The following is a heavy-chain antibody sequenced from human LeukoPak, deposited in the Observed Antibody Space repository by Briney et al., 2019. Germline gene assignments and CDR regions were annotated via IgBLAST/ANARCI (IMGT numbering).Heavy chain of an antibody. CDR3: VRDGRGLGFYCYYMDV. CDR1: GGSISSDNYY. CDR2: IYYSGST. V-gene: IGHV4-39*07. J-gene: IGHJ6*03. Sequence: SETLSLTCTVSGGSISSDNYYWGWIRQPPGKGLEFIGSIYYSGSTYYNPSLKSRVTISVDTSKNQFSLKLSSVTAADTAVYYCVRDGRGLGFYCYYMDVWGKGTTVTVSS.